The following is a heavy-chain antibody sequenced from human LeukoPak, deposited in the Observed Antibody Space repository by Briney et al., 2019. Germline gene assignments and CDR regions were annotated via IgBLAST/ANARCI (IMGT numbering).Heavy chain of an antibody. D-gene: IGHD5-18*01. J-gene: IGHJ4*02. CDR1: GFTFSNAW. CDR3: TTRKTRRIEQLWFSDY. CDR2: IKSKTDGGTT. V-gene: IGHV3-15*01. Sequence: GGSLRLSCAASGFTFSNAWMSWVRQAPGKGLEWVGRIKSKTDGGTTDYAAPVKDRFTISRDDSKNKLYLQMNRLRAVDTAVYYCTTRKTRRIEQLWFSDYWGQGTLVTVSS.